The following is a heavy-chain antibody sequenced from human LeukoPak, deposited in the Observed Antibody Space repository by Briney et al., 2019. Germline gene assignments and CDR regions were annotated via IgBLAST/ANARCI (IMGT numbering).Heavy chain of an antibody. D-gene: IGHD6-13*01. V-gene: IGHV4-34*01. CDR2: INHSGST. CDR3: ARGQQLEAYFDY. Sequence: SETLSLTCAVYGVSFSGYYWSWIRQPPGKGLERIGEINHSGSTNYNPSLKSRVTISVDTSKNQFSLKLSSVTAADTAVYYCARGQQLEAYFDYWGQGTLVTVSS. CDR1: GVSFSGYY. J-gene: IGHJ4*02.